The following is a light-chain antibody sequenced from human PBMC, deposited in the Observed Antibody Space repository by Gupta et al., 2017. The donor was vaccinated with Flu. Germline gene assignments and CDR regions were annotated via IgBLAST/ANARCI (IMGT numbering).Light chain of an antibody. Sequence: PSSLSASVGDRVTITCRASQSISNFLNWYQQKPGKAPKLLIYAASSLQSGVPSRFTGSGSGTDFTLTISSLQPEDFATYSCQETDSTPYTFGQGTRMEIK. CDR1: QSISNF. V-gene: IGKV1-39*01. CDR3: QETDSTPYT. CDR2: AAS. J-gene: IGKJ2*01.